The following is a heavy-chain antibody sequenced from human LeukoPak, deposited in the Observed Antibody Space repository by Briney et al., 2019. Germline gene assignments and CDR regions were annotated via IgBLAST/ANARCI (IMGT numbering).Heavy chain of an antibody. Sequence: GGSLRLSCAATGFTFSSYAMHWVRQAPGKGLEWVAVIWPDGSNKLYGDSVRGRFTISRDNSKSTLYLQMNSLRAEDTAVYYCARDYTTSSYYFDYWGQGTLVTVSS. J-gene: IGHJ4*02. CDR2: IWPDGSNK. V-gene: IGHV3-33*08. D-gene: IGHD6-6*01. CDR1: GFTFSSYA. CDR3: ARDYTTSSYYFDY.